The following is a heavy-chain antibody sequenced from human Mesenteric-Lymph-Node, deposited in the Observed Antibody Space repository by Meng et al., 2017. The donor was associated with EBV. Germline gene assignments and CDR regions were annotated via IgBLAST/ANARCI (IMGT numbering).Heavy chain of an antibody. CDR1: GYTFSSYG. J-gene: IGHJ4*02. D-gene: IGHD3-22*01. CDR3: ARGGYYYDSSGDDFDY. CDR2: INPNSGGT. Sequence: QLRQPGFWGEGPWASGKVSCRASGYTFSSYGISWVRQAPGQGLEWMGWINPNSGGTNYAQKFQGWVTMTRDTSISTAYMELSRLRSDDTAVYYCARGGYYYDSSGDDFDYWGQGTLVTVSS. V-gene: IGHV1-2*04.